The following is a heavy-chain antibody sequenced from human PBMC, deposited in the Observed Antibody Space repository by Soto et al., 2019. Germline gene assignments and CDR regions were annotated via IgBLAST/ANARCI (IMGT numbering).Heavy chain of an antibody. V-gene: IGHV1-69*13. CDR1: GGTFSSYA. CDR2: IIPIFGTA. D-gene: IGHD6-19*01. CDR3: ARDRIAVAGMVYYYYGMDV. J-gene: IGHJ6*02. Sequence: SVKVSCKASGGTFSSYAISWVRQAPGQGLEWMGGIIPIFGTANYAQKFQGRVTITADESTSTAYMELSSLRSEDTAVYYCARDRIAVAGMVYYYYGMDVWGQGTTVTVSS.